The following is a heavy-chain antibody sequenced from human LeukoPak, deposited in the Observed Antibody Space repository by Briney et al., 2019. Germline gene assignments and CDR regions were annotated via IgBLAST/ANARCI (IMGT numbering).Heavy chain of an antibody. Sequence: SETLSLTCTVSGGSISSSSYYWGWIRQPPGKGLEWIGGIYYSGSTYYNPSLKSRVTISVDTSKNQFSLKLSSVTAADTAVYYCARHTAGTFDYWGQGTLVTVSS. V-gene: IGHV4-39*01. CDR3: ARHTAGTFDY. CDR1: GGSISSSSYY. J-gene: IGHJ4*02. D-gene: IGHD6-13*01. CDR2: IYYSGST.